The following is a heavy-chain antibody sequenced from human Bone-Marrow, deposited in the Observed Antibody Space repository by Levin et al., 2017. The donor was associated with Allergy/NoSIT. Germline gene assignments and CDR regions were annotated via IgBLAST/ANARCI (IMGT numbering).Heavy chain of an antibody. CDR1: GGTFSSYA. D-gene: IGHD1-26*01. CDR3: ARVVGATTWWGTRNPYNWFDP. CDR2: IIPIFGTA. J-gene: IGHJ5*02. V-gene: IGHV1-69*13. Sequence: AASVKVSCKASGGTFSSYAISWVRQAPGQGLEWMGGIIPIFGTANYAQKFQGRVTITADESTSTAYMELSSLRSEDTAVYYCARVVGATTWWGTRNPYNWFDPWGQGTLVTVSS.